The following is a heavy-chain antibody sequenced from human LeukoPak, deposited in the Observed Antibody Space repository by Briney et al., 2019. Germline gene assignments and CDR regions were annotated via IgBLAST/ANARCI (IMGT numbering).Heavy chain of an antibody. CDR1: GFTFSSYE. J-gene: IGHJ4*02. Sequence: GGSLRLSCAASGFTFSSYEMNWVRQAPGKGLEWVSYISSSGSTIYYADSVKGRFTISRDNAENSLYLKMNSLRAEDTAVYYCARVPYYYGSGSYWNYYFDYWGQGTLVTVSS. CDR3: ARVPYYYGSGSYWNYYFDY. CDR2: ISSSGSTI. D-gene: IGHD3-10*01. V-gene: IGHV3-48*03.